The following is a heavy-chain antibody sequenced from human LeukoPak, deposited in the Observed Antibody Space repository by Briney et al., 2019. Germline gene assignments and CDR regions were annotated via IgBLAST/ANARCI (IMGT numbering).Heavy chain of an antibody. J-gene: IGHJ6*04. D-gene: IGHD6-19*01. V-gene: IGHV3-30*18. CDR3: AKSGRYSSGWYGPLYYYYGMDV. CDR1: GFTFSSYG. CDR2: ISYDGSNK. Sequence: GRSLRLSCAASGFTFSSYGMHWVRQAPGKGLEWVAFISYDGSNKFYADSVKGRFTISRDNSKNTLYLQMNSLRAEDTAVYYCAKSGRYSSGWYGPLYYYYGMDVWGKGTTVTVSS.